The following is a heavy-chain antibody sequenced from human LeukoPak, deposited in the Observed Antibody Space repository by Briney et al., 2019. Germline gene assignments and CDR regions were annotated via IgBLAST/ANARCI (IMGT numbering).Heavy chain of an antibody. CDR2: IIPIFGTA. CDR3: ARLGYCSSTSCPTYYYYMDV. CDR1: GGTFSSYA. D-gene: IGHD2-2*01. J-gene: IGHJ6*03. Sequence: SVKVSCKASGGTFSSYAISWVRQAPGQGLEWMGGIIPIFGTANYAQKFQGRVAITTDESTSTAYMELSSLRSEDTAVYYCARLGYCSSTSCPTYYYYMDVWGKGTTVTVSS. V-gene: IGHV1-69*05.